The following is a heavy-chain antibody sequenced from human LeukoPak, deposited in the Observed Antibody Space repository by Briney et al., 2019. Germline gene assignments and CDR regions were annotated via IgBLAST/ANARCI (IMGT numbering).Heavy chain of an antibody. CDR3: ARRGTGSHGWDR. J-gene: IGHJ5*02. Sequence: GESLKISCKGSENSFIGSWIGWVRQMPGKGLEWMGMIYPGDSDTRYSPSLQGQVTISADKSISTAYLQWTSLKASDTAIYYCARRGTGSHGWDRWGQGTLVTVSS. CDR1: ENSFIGSW. V-gene: IGHV5-51*01. D-gene: IGHD3-16*01. CDR2: IYPGDSDT.